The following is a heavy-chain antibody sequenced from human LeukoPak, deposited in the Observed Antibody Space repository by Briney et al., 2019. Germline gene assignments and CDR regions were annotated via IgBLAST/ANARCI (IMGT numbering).Heavy chain of an antibody. Sequence: GGSLRLSCAASGFTFSNYGMSWVRQAPGKGLEWVSAISSSGGSTYYADSVKGRFTISRDNSKNTLYLQMNSLRAEDTAVYYCAKVIVVVVAATRAAFDYWGQGTLVTVSS. D-gene: IGHD2-15*01. CDR2: ISSSGGST. V-gene: IGHV3-23*01. CDR1: GFTFSNYG. J-gene: IGHJ4*02. CDR3: AKVIVVVVAATRAAFDY.